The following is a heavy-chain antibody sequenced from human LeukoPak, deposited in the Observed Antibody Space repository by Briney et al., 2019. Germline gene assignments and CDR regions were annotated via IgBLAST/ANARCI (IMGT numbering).Heavy chain of an antibody. V-gene: IGHV3-48*01. J-gene: IGHJ3*02. CDR2: ISSSSSTI. CDR3: AKDRITMIVVVITQGAFDI. Sequence: GGSLRLSCAASGFTFSSYSVNWVRQAPGKGLEWVSYISSSSSTIYYADSVKGRFTISRDNSKNTLYLQMNSLRAEDTAVYYCAKDRITMIVVVITQGAFDIWGQGTMVTVSS. CDR1: GFTFSSYS. D-gene: IGHD3-22*01.